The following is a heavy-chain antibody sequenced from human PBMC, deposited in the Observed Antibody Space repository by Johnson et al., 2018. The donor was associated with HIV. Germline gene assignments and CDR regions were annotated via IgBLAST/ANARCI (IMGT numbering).Heavy chain of an antibody. J-gene: IGHJ3*02. V-gene: IGHV3-73*01. CDR1: GFTFSGSA. D-gene: IGHD3-10*01. CDR3: ASGDEPTFAFDI. CDR2: IGTNRDNYAT. Sequence: VQLVESGGGVVQPGRSLRLSCEGSGFTFSGSAMHWVRQSPGKGLEWVGHIGTNRDNYATEYAASLKGRFIVSRDDSKNTLYLQMNSLRAEDTAMHYCASGDEPTFAFDIWGQGTMVTVSS.